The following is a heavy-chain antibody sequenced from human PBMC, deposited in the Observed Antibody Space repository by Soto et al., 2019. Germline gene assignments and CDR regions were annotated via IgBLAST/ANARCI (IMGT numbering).Heavy chain of an antibody. J-gene: IGHJ4*02. CDR1: GFTFSSYW. Sequence: PGGSLRLSCAASGFTFSSYWMSWVRQAPGKGLEWVANIKQDGSQKFYVDSVKGRFTISRDDSKNTVYLQMDSLKTEDTAVYYCTHLLSLAHPYSYLWGQGTQVTVSS. CDR3: THLLSLAHPYSYL. CDR2: IKQDGSQK. D-gene: IGHD2-21*01. V-gene: IGHV3-7*03.